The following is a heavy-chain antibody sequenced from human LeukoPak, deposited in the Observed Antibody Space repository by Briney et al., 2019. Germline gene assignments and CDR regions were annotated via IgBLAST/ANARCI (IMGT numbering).Heavy chain of an antibody. CDR3: ARGGKGNYYYYFGMDV. CDR1: GFTFSDYS. D-gene: IGHD1-1*01. CDR2: ISSRITTT. Sequence: PGGSLRLYCAASGFTFSDYSLYSMNWVRQAPGKGLEWLSYISSRITTTYYADSVTGRFTISRDNAKKLLYLQMNNLSLEDTAVYYCARGGKGNYYYYFGMDVWGQGTTVTVSS. V-gene: IGHV3-48*04. J-gene: IGHJ6*02.